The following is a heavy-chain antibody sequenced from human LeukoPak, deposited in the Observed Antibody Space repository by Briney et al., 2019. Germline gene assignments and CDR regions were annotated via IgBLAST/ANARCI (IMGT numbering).Heavy chain of an antibody. V-gene: IGHV3-21*01. D-gene: IGHD6-19*01. CDR3: ARVTAVVGGFPFDY. J-gene: IGHJ4*02. CDR1: GFTFSSYS. CDR2: ISSSSSYI. Sequence: GGSLRLSCAASGFTFSSYSMNWVRQAPGKGLEWVSSISSSSSYIYYADSVKGRFTISRDNAKNSLYLQMNSLRAGDTAVYYCARVTAVVGGFPFDYWGQGTLVTVSS.